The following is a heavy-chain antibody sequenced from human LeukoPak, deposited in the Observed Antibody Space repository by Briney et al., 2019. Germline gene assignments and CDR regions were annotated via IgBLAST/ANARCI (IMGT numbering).Heavy chain of an antibody. V-gene: IGHV3-9*01. CDR3: ARDLPFRDSSLGPDY. CDR1: GFTFTSFW. D-gene: IGHD6-6*01. Sequence: GGSLRLSCVASGFTFTSFWMAWVRQAPGKGLEWVSGISWNSGSIGYADSVKGRFTISRDNAKNSLYLQMNSLRAEDTAVYYCARDLPFRDSSLGPDYWGQGTLVTVSS. J-gene: IGHJ4*02. CDR2: ISWNSGSI.